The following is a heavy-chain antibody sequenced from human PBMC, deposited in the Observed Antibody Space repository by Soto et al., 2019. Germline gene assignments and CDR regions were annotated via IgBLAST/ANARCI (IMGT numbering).Heavy chain of an antibody. Sequence: GGSLRLSCAASGFTFSSYAMSWVRQAPGKGLEWVSAISGSGGSTYYADSVKGRFTISRDNSKNTLYLQMNSLRAEDTAVYYCAKEKDIVVVPAAHGLFDYWGQGTLVTVSS. CDR1: GFTFSSYA. CDR3: AKEKDIVVVPAAHGLFDY. D-gene: IGHD2-2*01. CDR2: ISGSGGST. J-gene: IGHJ4*02. V-gene: IGHV3-23*01.